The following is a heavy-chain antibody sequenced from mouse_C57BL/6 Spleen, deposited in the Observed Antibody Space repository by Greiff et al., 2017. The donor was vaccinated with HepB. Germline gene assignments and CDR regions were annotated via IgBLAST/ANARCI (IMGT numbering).Heavy chain of an antibody. CDR3: ARSHTPFFITTVVAHWYFDV. J-gene: IGHJ1*03. Sequence: EVKVVESGGGLVQPGGSLSLSCAASGFTFTDYYMSWVRQPPGKALEWLGFIRNKANGYTTEYSASVKGRFTISRDNSQSILYLQMNALRAEDSATYYCARSHTPFFITTVVAHWYFDVWGTGTTVTVSS. CDR2: IRNKANGYTT. V-gene: IGHV7-3*01. D-gene: IGHD1-1*01. CDR1: GFTFTDYY.